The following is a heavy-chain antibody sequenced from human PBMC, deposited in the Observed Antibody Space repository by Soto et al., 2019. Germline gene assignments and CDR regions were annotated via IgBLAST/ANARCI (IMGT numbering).Heavy chain of an antibody. CDR2: ISYDGSNK. CDR3: AKDWGDMAQAFDY. J-gene: IGHJ4*02. CDR1: GFTFSSYG. D-gene: IGHD3-16*01. V-gene: IGHV3-30*18. Sequence: GGSLRLSCAASGFTFSSYGMHWVRQAPGKGLEWVAVISYDGSNKYYADSVKGRFTISRDNSKNTLYLQMNSLRAEDTAVYYCAKDWGDMAQAFDYWGQGTLVTVSS.